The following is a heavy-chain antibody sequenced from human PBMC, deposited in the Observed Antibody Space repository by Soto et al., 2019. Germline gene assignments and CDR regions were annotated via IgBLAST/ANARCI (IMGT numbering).Heavy chain of an antibody. CDR1: GYSFSINSSA. J-gene: IGHJ3*02. Sequence: SQTLSLTCAISGYSFSINSSAFSLIRHSPSRGLEWLGRTYYRSKWYNDYAVSVKSLITINPDTSKNQFSLQLNSVTPDETAVYYCARDMINSDAFDICGKGQMVSVSS. D-gene: IGHD3-22*01. CDR3: ARDMINSDAFDI. V-gene: IGHV6-1*01. CDR2: TYYRSKWYN.